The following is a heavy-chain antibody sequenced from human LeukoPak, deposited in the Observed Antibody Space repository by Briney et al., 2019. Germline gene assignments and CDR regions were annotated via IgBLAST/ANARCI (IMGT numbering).Heavy chain of an antibody. CDR2: IYYSGST. CDR1: GGSISSYY. V-gene: IGHV4-59*01. CDR3: ARFEHSDAFDI. Sequence: SETLSLTCTVSGGSISSYYWSWIRQPPGKGLEWIGYIYYSGSTNYNPSLKSRVTISVDTSKNQFSLKLSSVTAADTAVYYCARFEHSDAFDIWGQGTMVTVSS. J-gene: IGHJ3*02. D-gene: IGHD3-10*01.